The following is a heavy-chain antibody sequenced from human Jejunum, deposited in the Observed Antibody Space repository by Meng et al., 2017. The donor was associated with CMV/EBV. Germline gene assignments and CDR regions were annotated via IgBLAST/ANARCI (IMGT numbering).Heavy chain of an antibody. J-gene: IGHJ5*02. CDR3: ARTPASYGSGGWRLDL. CDR2: INPNSGGT. Sequence: ACGYTFTDHYLRWVRQAPGQGLEWMGRINPNSGGTNYAQKFRGRVTMTRDSTAYMEMTRLTYDDTAVYYCARTPASYGSGGWRLDLWGQGTLVTVSS. D-gene: IGHD3-10*01. CDR1: GYTFTDHY. V-gene: IGHV1-2*06.